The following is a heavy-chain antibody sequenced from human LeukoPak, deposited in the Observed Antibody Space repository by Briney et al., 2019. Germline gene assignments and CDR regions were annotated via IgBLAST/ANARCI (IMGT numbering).Heavy chain of an antibody. D-gene: IGHD2-2*02. Sequence: PGGSLRLSCAASGFTFSSYGMHWVRQALGKGLEWVAFILYDGSNKYYADSVKGRFTISRDNSKNTLYLQMNSLRAEDTAVYYCAKLGIVVPAAILVDDYWGQGTLVTVSS. CDR3: AKLGIVVPAAILVDDY. CDR2: ILYDGSNK. J-gene: IGHJ4*02. V-gene: IGHV3-30*02. CDR1: GFTFSSYG.